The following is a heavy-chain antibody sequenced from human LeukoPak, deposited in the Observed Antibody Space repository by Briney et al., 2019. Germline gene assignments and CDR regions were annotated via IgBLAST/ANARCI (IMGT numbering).Heavy chain of an antibody. Sequence: GRSLRLSCADSRFTFSSYTMNWVRQAPGKGLEWVSGISANAVSTYYADSVTGRFTISRDNSKSTLYLHMDRLGTEDTAVYYCASMPSTEIYYFYYMDVWGKGTTVTVSS. CDR2: ISANAVST. CDR1: RFTFSSYT. J-gene: IGHJ6*03. V-gene: IGHV3-23*01. D-gene: IGHD2-2*01. CDR3: ASMPSTEIYYFYYMDV.